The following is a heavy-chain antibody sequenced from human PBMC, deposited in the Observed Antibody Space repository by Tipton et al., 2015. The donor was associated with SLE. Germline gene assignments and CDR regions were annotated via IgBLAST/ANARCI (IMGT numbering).Heavy chain of an antibody. CDR1: GYAFTTYS. V-gene: IGHV1-46*01. D-gene: IGHD5/OR15-5a*01. CDR2: INPSGDST. Sequence: QSGAEVKKPGASVKVSCKASGYAFTTYSIHWVRQAPGQGLEWMGMINPSGDSTNYAQRFQGRVTMTRDTSTSTVYMELSSLRSEDTPVYDGAGVSLGAREDDVVSSTGWFGPWGQGTLVTVSS. CDR3: AGVSLGAREDDVVSSTGWFGP. J-gene: IGHJ5*02.